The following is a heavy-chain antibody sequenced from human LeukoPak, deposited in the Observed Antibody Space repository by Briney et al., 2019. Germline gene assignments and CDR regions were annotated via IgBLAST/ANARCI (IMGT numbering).Heavy chain of an antibody. CDR2: IGSSGSTI. CDR3: ATGGWLLSY. CDR1: GFTFSSYE. D-gene: IGHD3-9*01. J-gene: IGHJ4*02. Sequence: PGGSLRLSCAASGFTFSSYEMNWVRQAPRKGLEWVSYIGSSGSTIYYADSVKGRFTISRDNAKNSLYLQMNNLRAEDTAVYYCATGGWLLSYWGQGSLVTVSS. V-gene: IGHV3-48*03.